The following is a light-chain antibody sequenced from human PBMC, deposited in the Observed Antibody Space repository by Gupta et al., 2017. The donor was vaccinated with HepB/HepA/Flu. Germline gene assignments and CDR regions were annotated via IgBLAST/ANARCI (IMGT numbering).Light chain of an antibody. CDR3: AAWDDSLSGWV. Sequence: QSVLTPPPSASGTPGRRVTICCSGSSSNIGSNYVYWYQQLPGTAPKLLIYRNNQRPSGVPDRFSGSKSGTSASLAISGLRSEDEADYYCAAWDDSLSGWVFGGGTKLTVL. V-gene: IGLV1-47*01. CDR2: RNN. J-gene: IGLJ3*02. CDR1: SSNIGSNY.